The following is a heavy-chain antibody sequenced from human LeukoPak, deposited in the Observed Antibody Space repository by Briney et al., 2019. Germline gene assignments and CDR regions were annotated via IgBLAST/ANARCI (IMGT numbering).Heavy chain of an antibody. CDR3: ARSNYYDSSGGDAFDI. D-gene: IGHD3-22*01. CDR1: GGSISSGGYS. J-gene: IGHJ3*02. V-gene: IGHV4-30-2*01. Sequence: SQTLSLTCAVSGGSISSGGYSWSWIRQPPGTGLEWIGYIYHSGSTYYNPSLKSRVTISVDRSKNQFSLKLSSVTAADTAVYYCARSNYYDSSGGDAFDIWGQGTMVTVSS. CDR2: IYHSGST.